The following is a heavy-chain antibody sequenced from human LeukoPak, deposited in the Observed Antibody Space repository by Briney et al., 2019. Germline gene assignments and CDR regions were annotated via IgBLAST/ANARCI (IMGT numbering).Heavy chain of an antibody. D-gene: IGHD4-17*01. CDR3: TREFYGDYV. V-gene: IGHV3-74*01. CDR1: GLTVSNYW. J-gene: IGHJ4*02. CDR2: ISPDGNTP. Sequence: GGSLRLSCAASGLTVSNYWMHWVRQAPGKGLVWVSRISPDGNTPRYADSVKGRFTISRDIAKNTLYLQMHSLRVEDTAVYYCTREFYGDYVWGQGTLVTVSS.